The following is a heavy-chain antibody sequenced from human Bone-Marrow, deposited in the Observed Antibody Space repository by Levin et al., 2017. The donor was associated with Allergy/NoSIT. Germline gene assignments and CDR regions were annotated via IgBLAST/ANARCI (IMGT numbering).Heavy chain of an antibody. Sequence: PGGSLRLSCVASGLSLSDHEMNWVRQAPGKGLEWVSFSSSGGSTSWYADSVKGRFTISRDNAKNSLYLQMNSLRADDTAVYYCAREILTAVHYYYGMDLWGQGTTVTASS. CDR3: AREILTAVHYYYGMDL. CDR1: GLSLSDHE. D-gene: IGHD2-2*01. CDR2: SSSGGSTS. V-gene: IGHV3-48*03. J-gene: IGHJ6*02.